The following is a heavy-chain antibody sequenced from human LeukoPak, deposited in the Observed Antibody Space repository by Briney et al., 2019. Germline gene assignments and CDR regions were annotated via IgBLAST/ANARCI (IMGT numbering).Heavy chain of an antibody. D-gene: IGHD6-6*01. CDR1: GASISSSSYY. V-gene: IGHV4-39*01. CDR2: VYYSGQT. Sequence: SETLSLTCTVSGASISSSSYYWGWIRRPPGKGLEWIGTVYYSGQTYYNPPLIGRVSISVDTSKNQFSLKLSSVTAADTAVYYCARQDRSNSYPRYFDYWGQGALVTVSS. J-gene: IGHJ4*02. CDR3: ARQDRSNSYPRYFDY.